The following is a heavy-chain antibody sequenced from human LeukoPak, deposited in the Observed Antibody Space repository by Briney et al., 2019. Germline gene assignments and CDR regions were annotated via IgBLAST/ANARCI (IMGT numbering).Heavy chain of an antibody. CDR2: INPNSGGT. V-gene: IGHV1-2*02. Sequence: GASVKVSCKASGYTFTGNYMHWVRQAPGQGLEWMGWINPNSGGTNYAQKFQGRVTMTRDTSISTAYMELSRLRSDDTAVYYCAREDGIAAAGYYFDYWGQGTLVTVSS. CDR3: AREDGIAAAGYYFDY. D-gene: IGHD6-13*01. CDR1: GYTFTGNY. J-gene: IGHJ4*02.